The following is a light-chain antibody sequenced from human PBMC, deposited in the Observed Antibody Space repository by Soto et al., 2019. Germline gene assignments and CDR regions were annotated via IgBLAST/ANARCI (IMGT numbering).Light chain of an antibody. J-gene: IGKJ3*01. Sequence: DIQLTQSPSFLSASVGDRVTITCRASQGISSYLVWYQQKPGKAPKLLIYAASTLRSGVPSRFSGSGSGAEFTLTISSLQPEDFATYYCQQLNSYPLTFGPGTKVDIK. CDR2: AAS. CDR3: QQLNSYPLT. CDR1: QGISSY. V-gene: IGKV1-9*01.